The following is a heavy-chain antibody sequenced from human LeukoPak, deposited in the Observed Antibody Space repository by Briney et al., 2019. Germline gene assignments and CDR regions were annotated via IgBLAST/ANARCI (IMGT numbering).Heavy chain of an antibody. Sequence: GGSLRLSCAASGLTFSSYWMNWVRQTPGKGLKWVANLNQDGSQKNYVDSVRGRFTISRDNAKNSLYLQMNSVRADDTAIYYCVGRRSSSESNYWGQGTLVTVSS. J-gene: IGHJ4*02. CDR2: LNQDGSQK. V-gene: IGHV3-7*01. D-gene: IGHD6-19*01. CDR1: GLTFSSYW. CDR3: VGRRSSSESNY.